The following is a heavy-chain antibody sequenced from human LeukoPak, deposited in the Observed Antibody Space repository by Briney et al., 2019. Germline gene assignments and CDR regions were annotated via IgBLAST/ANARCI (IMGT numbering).Heavy chain of an antibody. V-gene: IGHV4-39*01. J-gene: IGHJ3*02. Sequence: SETPSLTCTVSGGSISSSRYYWGWIRQPPGKGLEWIGSISHSGRTYYNPSLKSRVTKSVDTTKNQFSLKLSSVTAADTAVYYCARGEALTMVRGVIIMRVFDISGQRTTVTVSP. CDR3: ARGEALTMVRGVIIMRVFDI. CDR1: GGSISSSRYY. CDR2: ISHSGRT. D-gene: IGHD3-10*01.